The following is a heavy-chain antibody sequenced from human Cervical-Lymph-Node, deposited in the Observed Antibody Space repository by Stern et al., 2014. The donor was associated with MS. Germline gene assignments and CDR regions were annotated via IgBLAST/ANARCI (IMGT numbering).Heavy chain of an antibody. CDR2: VYYSGTT. CDR1: GDSISTYY. Sequence: QVQLQESGPGLVKPLETLSLTCPMSGDSISTYYWNWIRQPPGKGLEYIGYVYYSGTTMYNPSLKSRVTISVDTSKMQFSLKLSSVTAADTAVYYCARGLRIVRPAGTTSYFDTWGQGTLVTVSS. D-gene: IGHD1-1*01. J-gene: IGHJ5*02. CDR3: ARGLRIVRPAGTTSYFDT. V-gene: IGHV4-59*01.